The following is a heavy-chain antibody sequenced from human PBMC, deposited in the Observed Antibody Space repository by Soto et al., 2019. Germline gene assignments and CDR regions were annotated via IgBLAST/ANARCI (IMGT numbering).Heavy chain of an antibody. Sequence: ASVKVSCKASGYTFTSYGISWVRKAPGQGLEWMGWISAYNGNTNYAQKLQGRVTMTTDTSTSTAYMELRSLRSDDTAVYYCARVQGDYVWGSYNYYYYGMDVWGQGTTVTVSS. CDR3: ARVQGDYVWGSYNYYYYGMDV. CDR2: ISAYNGNT. D-gene: IGHD3-16*01. V-gene: IGHV1-18*04. CDR1: GYTFTSYG. J-gene: IGHJ6*02.